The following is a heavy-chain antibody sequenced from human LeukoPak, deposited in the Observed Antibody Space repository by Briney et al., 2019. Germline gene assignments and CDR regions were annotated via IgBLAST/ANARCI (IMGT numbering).Heavy chain of an antibody. Sequence: PSETLSLTCTVSGGSISSYYWSWIRQPAGKGLEWIGRIYTSGSTNYNPSLKSRVTMSVDTSKNQFSLTLSSVTAADTAVYYCARDFPTTGYSSSWTWFALDYWGQGTLVTVSS. CDR3: ARDFPTTGYSSSWTWFALDY. J-gene: IGHJ4*02. CDR1: GGSISSYY. CDR2: IYTSGST. D-gene: IGHD6-13*01. V-gene: IGHV4-4*07.